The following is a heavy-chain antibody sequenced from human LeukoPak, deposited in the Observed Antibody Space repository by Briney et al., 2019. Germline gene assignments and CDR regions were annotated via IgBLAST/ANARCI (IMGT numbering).Heavy chain of an antibody. CDR3: AKDSDNYGSGSYMY. J-gene: IGHJ4*02. CDR1: RFTFDDYA. CDR2: ISWNSGSI. V-gene: IGHV3-9*01. D-gene: IGHD3-10*01. Sequence: GRSLRLSCAASRFTFDDYAMHWVRQAPGKGLEWVSGISWNSGSIGYADSVKGRFTISRDNAKNSLYLQMNSLRAEDTALYYCAKDSDNYGSGSYMYWGQGTLVTVSS.